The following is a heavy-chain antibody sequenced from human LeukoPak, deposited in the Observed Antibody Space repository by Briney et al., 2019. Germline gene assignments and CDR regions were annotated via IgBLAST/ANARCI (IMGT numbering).Heavy chain of an antibody. D-gene: IGHD5-18*01. CDR3: ARDRGYSYGYLFVY. V-gene: IGHV3-48*04. J-gene: IGHJ4*02. Sequence: GGSLRLSCAASGFTFSSYSMNWVRQAPGKGLEWVSYISSSSSTIYYADSVKGRFTISRDNAKNSLYLQMNSLRAEDTAVYYCARDRGYSYGYLFVYWGQGTLVTVSS. CDR1: GFTFSSYS. CDR2: ISSSSSTI.